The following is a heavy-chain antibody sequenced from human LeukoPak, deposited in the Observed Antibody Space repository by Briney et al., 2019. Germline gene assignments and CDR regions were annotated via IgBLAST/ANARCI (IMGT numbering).Heavy chain of an antibody. CDR2: VKQDESEK. D-gene: IGHD2-15*01. V-gene: IGHV3-7*04. CDR1: GFTFSSYW. Sequence: PGGSLRLSCAASGFTFSSYWMSWVRQAPGKGLEWVANVKQDESEKYYVDSVKGRFTISRDNAQNSLYLQMNSLRAEDTAVYYCARVRGGYCSGGSCYSAFDIWGQGTMVTVSS. J-gene: IGHJ3*02. CDR3: ARVRGGYCSGGSCYSAFDI.